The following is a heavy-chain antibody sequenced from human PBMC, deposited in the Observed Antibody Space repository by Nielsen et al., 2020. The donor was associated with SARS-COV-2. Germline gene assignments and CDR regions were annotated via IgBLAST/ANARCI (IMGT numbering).Heavy chain of an antibody. V-gene: IGHV3-30-3*01. Sequence: LSLTCTVSGGSISSSNYYWAWIRQAPGKGLEWVAAILDDGSNAYSGDSVKGRFTVSRDNSKNTLYLQMTDLRTEDTAVYFCARDARGYYGFDFVFDYWGQGSLVTVSS. D-gene: IGHD5-12*01. CDR3: ARDARGYYGFDFVFDY. CDR2: ILDDGSNA. CDR1: GGSISSSN. J-gene: IGHJ4*02.